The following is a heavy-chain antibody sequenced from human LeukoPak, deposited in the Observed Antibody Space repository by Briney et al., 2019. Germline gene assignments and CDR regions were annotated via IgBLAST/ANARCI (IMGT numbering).Heavy chain of an antibody. V-gene: IGHV3-30*03. J-gene: IGHJ4*02. D-gene: IGHD1-26*01. CDR1: GFKFSGSS. CDR3: TREVSGSLYFDY. Sequence: PGGSLRLSCTASGFKFSGSSMHWVRQAPGKGLEWVAVISYDGSNKYYADSVKGRFTISRDNSKNTVYLQMNSLRAEDTAVYYCTREVSGSLYFDYWGQGTLVTVSS. CDR2: ISYDGSNK.